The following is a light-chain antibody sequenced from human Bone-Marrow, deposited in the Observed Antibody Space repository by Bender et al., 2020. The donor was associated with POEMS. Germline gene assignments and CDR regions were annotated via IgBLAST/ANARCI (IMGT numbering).Light chain of an antibody. CDR1: LLENRY. Sequence: SYELTQSPSVSVSPGQTATITCSGQLLENRYACWYQQKPGQSPVLVIYRDSERPSGIPERFSGSNSGNTATLTISGTQAMDEADYYCQAWDSSTACYVFGTGTKVTVL. J-gene: IGLJ1*01. V-gene: IGLV3-1*01. CDR3: QAWDSSTACYV. CDR2: RDS.